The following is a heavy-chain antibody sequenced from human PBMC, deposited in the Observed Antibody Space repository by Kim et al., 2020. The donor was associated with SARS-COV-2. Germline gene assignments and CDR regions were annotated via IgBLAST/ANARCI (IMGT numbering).Heavy chain of an antibody. V-gene: IGHV4-59*01. D-gene: IGHD3-10*01. Sequence: SETLSLTCTVSGGSISSYYWSWIRQPPGKGLEWIGYIYYSGSTNYNPSLKSRVTISVDTSKNQFSLKLSSVTAADTAVYYCAVWFGEFGYFDYWGQGTLVTVSS. CDR2: IYYSGST. J-gene: IGHJ4*02. CDR1: GGSISSYY. CDR3: AVWFGEFGYFDY.